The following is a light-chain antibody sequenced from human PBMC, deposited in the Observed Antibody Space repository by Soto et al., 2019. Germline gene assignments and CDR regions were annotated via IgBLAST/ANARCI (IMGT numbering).Light chain of an antibody. J-gene: IGKJ2*01. CDR2: WAS. CDR3: KQYESTPPT. V-gene: IGKV4-1*01. Sequence: DIVMTQSPDSLAVSLGERATINCKSSQSVLYSSNNKNYLAWYQQIPGQPPKLLIYWASTRESGVPDRFSGRGSGTDFTLTITSLQADDVAVYYCKQYESTPPTFGQGTKLEIK. CDR1: QSVLYSSNNKNY.